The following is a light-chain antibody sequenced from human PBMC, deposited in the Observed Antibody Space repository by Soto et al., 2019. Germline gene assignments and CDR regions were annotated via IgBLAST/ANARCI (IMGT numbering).Light chain of an antibody. Sequence: EVELTQSPGTLSLSPGERATLSCRASQSVSSSHLAGYQQKRGQAPRLLIYDTSTRATGIPDRFSGSGSGTDFTLTISRLEPEDFPVYHCQQYGAAPWTFGQGTKVEVK. CDR1: QSVSSSH. V-gene: IGKV3-20*01. CDR2: DTS. J-gene: IGKJ1*01. CDR3: QQYGAAPWT.